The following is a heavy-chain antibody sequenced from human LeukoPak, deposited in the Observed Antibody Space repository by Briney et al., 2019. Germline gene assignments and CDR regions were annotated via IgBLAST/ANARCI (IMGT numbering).Heavy chain of an antibody. CDR1: GFTFDDYT. CDR3: AKAPLGAAGTLDY. V-gene: IGHV3-43*01. J-gene: IGHJ4*02. D-gene: IGHD6-13*01. CDR2: ISWDGGST. Sequence: GGSLRLSCAAAGFTFDDYTMHCVGQAPGKGLELVSLISWDGGSTYYADSVKGRFTISRDNSKNSLYLQMNSLRTEDTALYYCAKAPLGAAGTLDYWGQGTLVTVSS.